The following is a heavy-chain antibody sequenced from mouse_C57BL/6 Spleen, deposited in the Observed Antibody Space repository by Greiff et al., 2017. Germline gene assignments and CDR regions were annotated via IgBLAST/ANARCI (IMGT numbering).Heavy chain of an antibody. Sequence: VQLQQSGAELVKPGASVKLSCKASGYTFTSYWMHWVKQRPGQGLEWIGMIHPNSGSTNYNEKFKSKATLTVDKSSSTAYMQLSSRTSEDSAVYYCASRDSAGYVDYWGQGTTLTVSS. D-gene: IGHD3-2*02. CDR1: GYTFTSYW. J-gene: IGHJ2*01. V-gene: IGHV1-64*01. CDR3: ASRDSAGYVDY. CDR2: IHPNSGST.